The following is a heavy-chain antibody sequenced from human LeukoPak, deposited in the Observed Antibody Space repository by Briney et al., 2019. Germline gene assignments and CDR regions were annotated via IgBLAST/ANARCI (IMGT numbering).Heavy chain of an antibody. D-gene: IGHD3-22*01. CDR3: ASRNYYDTSGPLWYYGMDV. CDR1: EFTFSSYG. J-gene: IGHJ6*02. Sequence: GGSLRLSCAASEFTFSSYGMSWVRQAPGKGLEWVSAISGGGESTYYADSVKGRFTISRDNSKNTLYLQMNSLRVEDTAVYYCASRNYYDTSGPLWYYGMDVWGQGTTVTVSS. CDR2: ISGGGEST. V-gene: IGHV3-23*01.